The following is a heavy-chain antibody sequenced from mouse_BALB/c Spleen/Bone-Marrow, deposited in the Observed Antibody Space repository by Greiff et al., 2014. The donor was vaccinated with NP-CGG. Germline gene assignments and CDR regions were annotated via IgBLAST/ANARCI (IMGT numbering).Heavy chain of an antibody. CDR2: FYPGSGSI. CDR3: ARHEDRLRAWFAY. CDR1: GYTFTEYI. D-gene: IGHD3-2*02. V-gene: IGHV1-62-2*01. Sequence: LVESGAELVKPGASVKLSCRASGYTFTEYIIHWVRQRSGQGLEWIGWFYPGSGSIKYNEKFKDKATLTADKSSSTVYMELSRLTSEDSAVYFCARHEDRLRAWFAYWGQGTLVTVSA. J-gene: IGHJ3*01.